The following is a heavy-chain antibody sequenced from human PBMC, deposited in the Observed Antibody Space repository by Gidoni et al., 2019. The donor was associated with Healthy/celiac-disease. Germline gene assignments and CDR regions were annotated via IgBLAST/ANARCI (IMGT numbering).Heavy chain of an antibody. Sequence: QVQLQESGSGLVKPSETLSITGTVSGGSISSYYWSWIRQPPGNGLECIGYIYYSGSTNYNPSLKIRVTISVDTSKNQFSLKLSSVTAADTAVYYCARGRPGVGMDVWGQGTTVTVSS. D-gene: IGHD2-2*01. V-gene: IGHV4-59*01. J-gene: IGHJ6*02. CDR1: GGSISSYY. CDR2: IYYSGST. CDR3: ARGRPGVGMDV.